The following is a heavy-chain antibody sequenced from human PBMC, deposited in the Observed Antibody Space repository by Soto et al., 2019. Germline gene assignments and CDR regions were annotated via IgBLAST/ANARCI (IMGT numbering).Heavy chain of an antibody. CDR1: GFSVSDKY. J-gene: IGHJ4*02. V-gene: IGHV3-53*01. CDR3: ATGPQRNSLYFY. D-gene: IGHD1-7*01. Sequence: PVGSLRLSCRPSGFSVSDKYMAWVRQAPGKGLEWVTSISNLDVTHYTDSVRGRFTISRDYSQNTVFLQMNDLRVEDTAIYYCATGPQRNSLYFYWGQGALVTVSS. CDR2: ISNLDVT.